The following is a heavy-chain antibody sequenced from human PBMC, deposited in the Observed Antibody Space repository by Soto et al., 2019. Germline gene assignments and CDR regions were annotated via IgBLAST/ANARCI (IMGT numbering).Heavy chain of an antibody. D-gene: IGHD3-3*01. CDR1: GFTFSDYY. Sequence: GGSLRLSCAASGFTFSDYYMSWIRQAPGKGLEWVSYISSSGSTIYYADSVKGRFTISRDNAKNSLYLQMNSLRAEDTAVYYWASEQSGYYSNWFDPWGQGTLVTVSS. J-gene: IGHJ5*02. CDR3: ASEQSGYYSNWFDP. V-gene: IGHV3-11*01. CDR2: ISSSGSTI.